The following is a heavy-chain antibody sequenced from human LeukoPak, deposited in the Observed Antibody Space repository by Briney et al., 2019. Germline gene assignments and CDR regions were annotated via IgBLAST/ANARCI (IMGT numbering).Heavy chain of an antibody. D-gene: IGHD6-13*01. Sequence: RRSLRLSCAASEFTFSSYAMSCVRQAPRKGLEWVSAIGGSGGSTYYADSVKGRFTISRDNSKNTLYLQMNSLRAEDTAVYYCAKRGIAAATSFDYWGQGTLVSVSS. CDR2: IGGSGGST. V-gene: IGHV3-23*01. J-gene: IGHJ4*02. CDR1: EFTFSSYA. CDR3: AKRGIAAATSFDY.